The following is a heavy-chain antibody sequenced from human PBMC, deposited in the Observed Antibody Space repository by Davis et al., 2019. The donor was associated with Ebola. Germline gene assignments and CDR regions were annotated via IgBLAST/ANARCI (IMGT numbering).Heavy chain of an antibody. D-gene: IGHD7-27*01. CDR3: ARTLTGAFLFDP. CDR1: GGSISSYY. J-gene: IGHJ5*02. Sequence: PSETLSLTCTVSGGSISSYYWSWIRQPPGKGLEWIGYIYYSGNTYYNPSLKSRVTISVDTSKNQFSLKLSSVTAADTAVYYCARTLTGAFLFDPWGQGTLVTVSS. CDR2: IYYSGNT. V-gene: IGHV4-59*08.